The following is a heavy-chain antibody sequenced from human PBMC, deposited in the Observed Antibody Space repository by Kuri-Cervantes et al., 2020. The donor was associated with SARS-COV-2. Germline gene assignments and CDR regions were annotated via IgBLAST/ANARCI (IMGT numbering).Heavy chain of an antibody. D-gene: IGHD2-2*01. Sequence: GGSLRPSCAASGFTFSSYSMNWVRQAPGKGLEWVSSISSSSSYIYYADSVKDRSTISRDNAKNSLYLQMNSLRAGDTAVYYCARGGGRIVVVPAAMYYYGMDVWGQGTTVTVSS. V-gene: IGHV3-21*01. CDR2: ISSSSSYI. J-gene: IGHJ6*02. CDR3: ARGGGRIVVVPAAMYYYGMDV. CDR1: GFTFSSYS.